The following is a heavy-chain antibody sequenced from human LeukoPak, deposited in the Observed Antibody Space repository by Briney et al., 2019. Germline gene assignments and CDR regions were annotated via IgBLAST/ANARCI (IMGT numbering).Heavy chain of an antibody. J-gene: IGHJ3*02. V-gene: IGHV3-21*01. CDR3: ARDGWFGEDPVYAFDI. CDR1: GITFSSYS. D-gene: IGHD3-10*01. Sequence: GGSLRLSCAASGITFSSYSMNWVRQAPGKGLEWVSSISSSSSYIYYADSVKGRFTISRDNAKNSLYLQMNSLRAEDTAVYYCARDGWFGEDPVYAFDIWGQGTMVTVSS. CDR2: ISSSSSYI.